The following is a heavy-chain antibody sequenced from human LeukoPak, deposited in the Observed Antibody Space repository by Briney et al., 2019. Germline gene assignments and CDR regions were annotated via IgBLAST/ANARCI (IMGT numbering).Heavy chain of an antibody. Sequence: GASVKVSCKASGYTFTGYYMHWVRQAPGQGLEWMGWINPNSGGTKYAQKFQGRVTMTRDTSISTAYMELSRLRSDDTAVYYCASGVDTYYVFLDYWGQGTLVTVSS. CDR1: GYTFTGYY. CDR2: INPNSGGT. D-gene: IGHD3-3*01. CDR3: ASGVDTYYVFLDY. J-gene: IGHJ4*02. V-gene: IGHV1-2*02.